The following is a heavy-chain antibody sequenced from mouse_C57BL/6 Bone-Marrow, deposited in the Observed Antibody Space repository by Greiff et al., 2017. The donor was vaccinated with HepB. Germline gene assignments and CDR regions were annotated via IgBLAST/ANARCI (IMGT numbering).Heavy chain of an antibody. CDR2: IDPPVSFT. V-gene: IGHV1-69*01. Sequence: QVQLQQPGAELVMPGASVKLSCKASGYTFPTYWLHWVKQRPGQGLMWIGEIDPPVSFTNYNQKFKGKSTLTVDKASSTAYMQLSSLTSEVSAVYYCARSRGYWYFDVWGTGTTVTVSS. J-gene: IGHJ1*03. CDR1: GYTFPTYW. CDR3: ARSRGYWYFDV.